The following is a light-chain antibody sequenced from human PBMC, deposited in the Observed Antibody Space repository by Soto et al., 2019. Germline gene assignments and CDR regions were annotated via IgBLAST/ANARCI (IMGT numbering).Light chain of an antibody. CDR3: QQCFSLPPT. Sequence: DIQMTQSPSSLSASVGDRVTITCRPSQSIDNYLSWYQQIPGKAPKLLIYAASNLQRGVTSRFRGSGSGTEFTLTISNLQPDDFAVYCCQQCFSLPPTFGHGTKVENK. J-gene: IGKJ1*01. CDR1: QSIDNY. V-gene: IGKV1-39*01. CDR2: AAS.